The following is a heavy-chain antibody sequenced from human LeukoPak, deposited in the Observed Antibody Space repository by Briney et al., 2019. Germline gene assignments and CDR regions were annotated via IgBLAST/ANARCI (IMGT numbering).Heavy chain of an antibody. CDR3: AKVGGSGWYVDY. CDR1: GFTFSSYW. D-gene: IGHD6-19*01. CDR2: IASDGSST. J-gene: IGHJ4*02. V-gene: IGHV3-74*01. Sequence: GGSLRLSCAASGFTFSSYWMNWVRQAPGKGLVWVSRIASDGSSTTYADSVKGRFSISRDNSKSTLYLQMNSLRTEDTALYYCAKVGGSGWYVDYWGQGTPVTVSS.